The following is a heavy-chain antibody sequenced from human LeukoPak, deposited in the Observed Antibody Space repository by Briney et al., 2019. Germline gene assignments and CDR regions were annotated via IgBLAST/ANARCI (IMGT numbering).Heavy chain of an antibody. V-gene: IGHV1-2*02. CDR3: ARAPYCGGDCYFSNAFDI. D-gene: IGHD2-21*02. Sequence: ASVKVSCKASGYTFTGYYMHWVRQAPGQGLEWMGCINPNSGGTNYAQKFQCRVTMTRDTSISTAYMELSRLRSDDTAVYYCARAPYCGGDCYFSNAFDIWGQGTMVTVSS. J-gene: IGHJ3*02. CDR2: INPNSGGT. CDR1: GYTFTGYY.